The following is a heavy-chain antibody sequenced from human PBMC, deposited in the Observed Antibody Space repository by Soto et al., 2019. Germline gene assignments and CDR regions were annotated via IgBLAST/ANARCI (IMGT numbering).Heavy chain of an antibody. J-gene: IGHJ3*02. CDR1: GYTFISYG. CDR2: ISPYNGNT. CDR3: ARDQTKWLTDAFDI. Sequence: HVQLAQSGAEVKKPGASLKVSCKACGYTFISYGVSWVRQAPGQGLEWLGWISPYNGNTNYAQKFQGRITMTTDTSTSTVYMDLRSLRTDDTAVYYCARDQTKWLTDAFDIWGQGTMVVVSS. D-gene: IGHD5-12*01. V-gene: IGHV1-18*01.